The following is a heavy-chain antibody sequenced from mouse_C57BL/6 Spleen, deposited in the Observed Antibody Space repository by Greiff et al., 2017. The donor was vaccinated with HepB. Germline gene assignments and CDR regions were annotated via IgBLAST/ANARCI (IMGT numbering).Heavy chain of an antibody. D-gene: IGHD1-1*01. J-gene: IGHJ2*01. V-gene: IGHV1-81*01. Sequence: VQLQQSGAELARPGASVKLSCKASGYTFTSYGISWVKQRTGQGLEWIGEIYPRSGNTYYNEKFKGKATLTADKSSSTAYMELRSLTSEDSAVYFCARGGITTVVPYFDYWGQGTTLTVSS. CDR1: GYTFTSYG. CDR3: ARGGITTVVPYFDY. CDR2: IYPRSGNT.